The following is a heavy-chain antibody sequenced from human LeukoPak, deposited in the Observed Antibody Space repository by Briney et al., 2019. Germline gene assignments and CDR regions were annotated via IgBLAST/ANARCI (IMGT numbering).Heavy chain of an antibody. CDR3: ARVREYGDLIYYYYYYYMDV. Sequence: NPSETLSLTCSVSGGSIRSSSYYWGWIRQPPGKGLECIGGIYYSGSTYYNPSLKSRVTISVDTSKNQFSLKLSSVTAADTAVYYCARVREYGDLIYYYYYYYMDVWGKGTTVTVSS. J-gene: IGHJ6*03. CDR1: GGSIRSSSYY. V-gene: IGHV4-39*07. CDR2: IYYSGST. D-gene: IGHD4-17*01.